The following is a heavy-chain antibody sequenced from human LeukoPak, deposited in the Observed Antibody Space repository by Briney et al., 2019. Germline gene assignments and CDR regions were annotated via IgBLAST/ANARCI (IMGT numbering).Heavy chain of an antibody. CDR3: ARDDIVVVPAAMGDAFDI. D-gene: IGHD2-2*01. CDR2: IYYSGST. Sequence: PSETLSPTCTVSGGSISSSGYYWGWIRQPPGKGLEWIGTIYYSGSTYYNPSLKSRVTISVDTSKNQFSLKLSSVTAADTAVYYCARDDIVVVPAAMGDAFDIWGQGTMVTVSS. J-gene: IGHJ3*02. V-gene: IGHV4-39*02. CDR1: GGSISSSGYY.